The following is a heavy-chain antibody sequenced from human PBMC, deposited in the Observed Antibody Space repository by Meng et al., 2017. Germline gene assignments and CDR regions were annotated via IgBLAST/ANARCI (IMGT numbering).Heavy chain of an antibody. Sequence: HVQLVQAGAEVKKPGASVKVSCKASGYTFTSYYMHWVRQAPGQGLEWMGIINPSGGSTSYAQKFQGRVTMTRDTSISTAYMELSRLISDDTAVYYCARDSATGDFWGQGTLVTGSS. CDR3: ARDSATGDF. CDR2: INPSGGST. V-gene: IGHV1-46*01. D-gene: IGHD5-12*01. J-gene: IGHJ4*02. CDR1: GYTFTSYY.